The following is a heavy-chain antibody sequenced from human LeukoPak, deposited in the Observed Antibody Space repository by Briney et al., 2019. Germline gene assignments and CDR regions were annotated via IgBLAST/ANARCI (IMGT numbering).Heavy chain of an antibody. CDR1: GFSFSNYG. J-gene: IGHJ4*02. D-gene: IGHD3-10*01. V-gene: IGHV3-33*01. CDR3: ATFGSGNYYRD. CDR2: IWYDGSNE. Sequence: AGGSLRLSCAASGFSFSNYGMHWVRQAPGKGLEWGAVIWYDGSNEYHADSVKGRFTISRDNSKNMLYLQMNSLRAEDTAVYYCATFGSGNYYRDWGQGTLVTVSS.